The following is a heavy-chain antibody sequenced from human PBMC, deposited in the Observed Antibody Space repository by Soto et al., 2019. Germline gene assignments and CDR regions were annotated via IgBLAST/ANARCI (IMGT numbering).Heavy chain of an antibody. D-gene: IGHD3-22*01. Sequence: QVQLVQSGAGVKKPGASMKISCKASGYSFTSYVMHWVRQAPGQSLESRVWINAGNGNTKFSQKCQDRVTMTRDTSASTVYMELSSLSPEDTAVYYCAREYGSYESSGVLDYWYLDPWGRGTLVTVSS. CDR3: AREYGSYESSGVLDYWYLDP. CDR2: INAGNGNT. CDR1: GYSFTSYV. J-gene: IGHJ2*01. V-gene: IGHV1-3*01.